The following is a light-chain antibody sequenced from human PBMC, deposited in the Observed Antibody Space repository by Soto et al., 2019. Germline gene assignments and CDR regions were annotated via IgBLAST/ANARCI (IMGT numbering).Light chain of an antibody. CDR2: LNSDGSH. CDR1: SGHSTYA. J-gene: IGLJ3*02. V-gene: IGLV4-69*01. Sequence: QLVLTQSPSASASLGASVKLTCTMSSGHSTYAIAWHQQQPEKGPRYLMKLNSDGSHSRGDGIPDRFSGSSSGAERYLTISSLQSEDDADYYCQTWVTGIRVFGGGTKVTVL. CDR3: QTWVTGIRV.